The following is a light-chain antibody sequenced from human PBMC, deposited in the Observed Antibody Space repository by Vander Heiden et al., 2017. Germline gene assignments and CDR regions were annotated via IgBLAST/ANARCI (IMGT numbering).Light chain of an antibody. V-gene: IGLV1-44*01. Sequence: QSVLPPPSAAPGTPGQMVTIAWSGSSSNIGSNTVNWYQQLPGTAPKLLIYSNDQRPSGVPDRFSGSKSGTSASLAISGLQSEDEADYYCAAWDDSLNGDVVFGGGTKLTVL. J-gene: IGLJ2*01. CDR2: SND. CDR3: AAWDDSLNGDVV. CDR1: SSNIGSNT.